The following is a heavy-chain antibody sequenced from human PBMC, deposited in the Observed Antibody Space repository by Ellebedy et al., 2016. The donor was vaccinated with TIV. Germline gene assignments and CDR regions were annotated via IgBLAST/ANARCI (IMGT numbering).Heavy chain of an antibody. CDR2: INGRGDDP. CDR3: AKEGGILGLNPLDH. CDR1: GFTFNSHA. Sequence: GESLKISXAASGFTFNSHAMNWVRQAPGKGLEWVSAINGRGDDPYYADSVKGQFTISRDNSKNTVYLQMNSLRAEDTAIYYCAKEGGILGLNPLDHWGQGTLVTVSS. J-gene: IGHJ4*02. V-gene: IGHV3-23*01. D-gene: IGHD3/OR15-3a*01.